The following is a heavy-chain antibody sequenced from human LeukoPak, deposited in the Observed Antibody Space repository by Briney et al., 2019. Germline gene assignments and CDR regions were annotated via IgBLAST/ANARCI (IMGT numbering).Heavy chain of an antibody. J-gene: IGHJ4*02. Sequence: ASVKVSCKASGYILTDYYMHWVRQAPGQGLEWMGWISAYNGNTKYAQNLQGRVTMTTDTSTSTAYMELRSLRSDDTAVYYCTRDLPYSSSWESIDYWGQGTLVTVSS. CDR2: ISAYNGNT. CDR1: GYILTDYY. CDR3: TRDLPYSSSWESIDY. D-gene: IGHD6-13*01. V-gene: IGHV1-18*04.